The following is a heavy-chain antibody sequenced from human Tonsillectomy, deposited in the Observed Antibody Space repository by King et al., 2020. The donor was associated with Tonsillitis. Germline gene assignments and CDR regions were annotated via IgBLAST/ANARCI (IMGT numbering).Heavy chain of an antibody. V-gene: IGHV3-30*02. CDR1: GFIFSSYG. CDR3: ATACVRSSCLGDY. D-gene: IGHD2-15*01. CDR2: IRYDGSNK. J-gene: IGHJ4*02. Sequence: VQLVESGGGVVQPGGSLRLSCAASGFIFSSYGMHWVRQAPGKGLEWVAFIRYDGSNKYYADSVKGRFTISRDNSKNTVYLQMNSLRAEDTAVYYCATACVRSSCLGDYWGQGTLVTVSS.